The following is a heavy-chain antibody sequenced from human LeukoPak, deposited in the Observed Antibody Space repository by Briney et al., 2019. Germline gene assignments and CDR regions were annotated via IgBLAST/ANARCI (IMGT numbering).Heavy chain of an antibody. CDR2: IRYDGSNK. CDR1: GFTFSSYG. V-gene: IGHV3-30*02. CDR3: ARVRDYYDSRGYYFEYFDH. D-gene: IGHD3-22*01. Sequence: GGSLRLSCAASGFTFSSYGMHWVRQAPGKGLEWVAFIRYDGSNKYYADSVKGRFTISRDNSKNTLYLQMNSLRAEDTAVYYCARVRDYYDSRGYYFEYFDHWGQGTLVTVSS. J-gene: IGHJ1*01.